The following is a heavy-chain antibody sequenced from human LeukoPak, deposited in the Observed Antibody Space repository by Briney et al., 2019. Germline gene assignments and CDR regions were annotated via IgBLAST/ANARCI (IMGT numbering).Heavy chain of an antibody. D-gene: IGHD5-24*01. CDR2: ITLNSGGT. CDR1: GYTFTGYY. J-gene: IGHJ4*02. V-gene: IGHV1-2*02. CDR3: ARISRDGYNSGGNLDY. Sequence: ASVKVSCKASGYTFTGYYMHWVRQAPGQGLEWMGWITLNSGGTNFAQKFQGRVTMTRDTSISTAYMELSRLRSDDTAVYYCARISRDGYNSGGNLDYWGQGTLVTVSS.